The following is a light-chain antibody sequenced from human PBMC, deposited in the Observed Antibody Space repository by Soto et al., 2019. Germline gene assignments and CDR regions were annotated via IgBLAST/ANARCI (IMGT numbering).Light chain of an antibody. Sequence: QSVLTQPPSVSGAPGQRVTISCTGSSSNIGAGYDVHWYLQLPGTAPKFLIYGNTNRPSGVPDRFSASKSDTSASLVITGLQAEDEADYYCQSYDSSLSAWVFGGGTKLTVL. CDR3: QSYDSSLSAWV. J-gene: IGLJ3*02. V-gene: IGLV1-40*01. CDR1: SSNIGAGYD. CDR2: GNT.